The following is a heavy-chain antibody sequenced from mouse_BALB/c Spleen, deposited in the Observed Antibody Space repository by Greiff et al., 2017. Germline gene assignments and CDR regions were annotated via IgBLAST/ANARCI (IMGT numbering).Heavy chain of an antibody. CDR2: ISSGGST. D-gene: IGHD2-1*01. Sequence: EVKLVESGGGLVKPGGSLKLSCAASGFTFSSYAMSWVRQTPEKRLEWVASISSGGSTYYPDSVKGRFTISRDNARNILYLQMSSLRSEDTAMYYCARQGYYGNYDFDYWGQGTTLTVSS. J-gene: IGHJ2*01. CDR3: ARQGYYGNYDFDY. CDR1: GFTFSSYA. V-gene: IGHV5-6-5*01.